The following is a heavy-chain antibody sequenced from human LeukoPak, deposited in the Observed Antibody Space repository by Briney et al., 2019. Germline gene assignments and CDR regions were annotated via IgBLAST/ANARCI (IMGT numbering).Heavy chain of an antibody. Sequence: ASVKVSCKASGYTFTSYYMHWVRQAPGQGLEWMGIINPSGGSTSYAQKFQGRVTMTRDTSTSTVYMELSSLRSEDTAVYYCARDPGGYDILTGYCPDYWGQGTLVTVSS. CDR3: ARDPGGYDILTGYCPDY. J-gene: IGHJ4*02. D-gene: IGHD3-9*01. CDR1: GYTFTSYY. V-gene: IGHV1-46*01. CDR2: INPSGGST.